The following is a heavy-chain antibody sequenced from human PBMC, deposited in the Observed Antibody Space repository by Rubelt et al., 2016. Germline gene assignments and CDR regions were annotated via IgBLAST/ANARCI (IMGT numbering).Heavy chain of an antibody. J-gene: IGHJ4*02. V-gene: IGHV1-18*01. Sequence: QVQLVQSGAEVKKPGASVKVSCKASGYTFTSYGISWVRQAPGQGLEWMGWISAYNGNPNYARKLQGRVTMTTDTSTSPAYMELRSLRADDTAVYYCAVDGAFRLGSWCHKRSDYWGQGTLVTVSS. CDR2: ISAYNGNP. CDR3: AVDGAFRLGSWCHKRSDY. D-gene: IGHD3-10*01. CDR1: GYTFTSYG.